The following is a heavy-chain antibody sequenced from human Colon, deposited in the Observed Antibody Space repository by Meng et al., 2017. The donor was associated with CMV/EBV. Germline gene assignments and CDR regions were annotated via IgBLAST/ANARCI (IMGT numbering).Heavy chain of an antibody. CDR3: TSPTSDYY. CDR2: MNPNSGNT. V-gene: IGHV1-8*01. CDR1: GYTFTSYD. Sequence: ASVKVSCKASGYTFTSYDINWVRQATGQGLEWMGWMNPNSGNTGYAQKFQGRFTISRDNSKNTLYLQMNSLRAEDTAVYYCTSPTSDYYWGQGTLVTVSS. J-gene: IGHJ4*02. D-gene: IGHD3-3*01.